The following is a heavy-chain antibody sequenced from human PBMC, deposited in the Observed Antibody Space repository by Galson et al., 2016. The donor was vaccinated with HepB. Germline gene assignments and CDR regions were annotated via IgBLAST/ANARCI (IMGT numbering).Heavy chain of an antibody. CDR2: INPSGSQI. CDR3: ARDGHLPYFDF. CDR1: GFSFKLWT. J-gene: IGHJ4*02. V-gene: IGHV3-21*01. Sequence: SLRLSCAASGFSFKLWTLSWVRQAPGKGPEWLSSINPSGSQIFYSESVRGRFTISRDNANNSLYLHMSSLRVDDTAVYYCARDGHLPYFDFWGQGTLVAVSS.